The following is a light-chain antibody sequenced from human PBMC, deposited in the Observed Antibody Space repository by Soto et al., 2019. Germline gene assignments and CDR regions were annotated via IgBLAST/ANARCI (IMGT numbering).Light chain of an antibody. Sequence: DIQMTQSPSSLSASVGDRVTITCRASQNINSYLNWYQQKVGKAPKLLINAASTLQSGDPLRFRGSGSGTDFTLTISSLQPEDFATYYCQESYNLHTFGGGTKVEIK. V-gene: IGKV1-39*01. J-gene: IGKJ4*01. CDR2: AAS. CDR3: QESYNLHT. CDR1: QNINSY.